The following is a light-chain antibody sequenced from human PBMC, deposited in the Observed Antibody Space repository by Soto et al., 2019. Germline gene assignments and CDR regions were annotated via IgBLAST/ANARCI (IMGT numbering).Light chain of an antibody. CDR3: QQYGRSPWT. V-gene: IGKV3-20*01. Sequence: EIVLTQSPDTLSLSPGDRATVSCRASQTVGASYVAWYQHRPGQAPKFLMYGESTRATGIPDRFSGSGSGTEFTLTIDSLETEDVGLYYCQQYGRSPWTFGQGTRVEI. J-gene: IGKJ1*01. CDR2: GES. CDR1: QTVGASY.